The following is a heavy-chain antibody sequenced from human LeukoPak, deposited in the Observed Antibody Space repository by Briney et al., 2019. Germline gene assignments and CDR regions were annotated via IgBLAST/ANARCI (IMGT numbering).Heavy chain of an antibody. V-gene: IGHV4-39*07. CDR2: IYYSGST. D-gene: IGHD3-9*01. CDR1: GGPIDHMNYY. Sequence: SETLSLTCTVFGGPIDHMNYYWGWIRRAPGKGLEWIGSIYYSGSTYYNPSLKSRVTMLIDTSKNQFSLNLNSVTAADTAVYFCARASGRYFDWLQGPFDYWGQGSLVTVSS. CDR3: ARASGRYFDWLQGPFDY. J-gene: IGHJ4*02.